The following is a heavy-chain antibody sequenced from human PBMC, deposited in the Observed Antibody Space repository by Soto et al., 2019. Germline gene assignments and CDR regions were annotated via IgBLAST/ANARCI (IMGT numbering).Heavy chain of an antibody. J-gene: IGHJ5*02. Sequence: QVQLVQSGAEVKKPGASVKVSCKASGYTFTSYDISWVRQAPGQGLEWMGWISTYNGNTNYAQKLQGRVTMTTDTSTSTAYMELRSLRSDDTAVDYWARGFRVAATRWWFDPWGQGTLVTVSS. CDR2: ISTYNGNT. CDR3: ARGFRVAATRWWFDP. CDR1: GYTFTSYD. D-gene: IGHD2-15*01. V-gene: IGHV1-18*01.